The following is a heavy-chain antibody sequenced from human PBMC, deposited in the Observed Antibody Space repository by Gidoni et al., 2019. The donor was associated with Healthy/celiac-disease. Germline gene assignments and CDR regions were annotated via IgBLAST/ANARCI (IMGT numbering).Heavy chain of an antibody. Sequence: EVQLVESGGGLVKPGGSLRLSCAASGFPFSSYSMNWVRQAPGTGLEGVSSISSSISYIYYADSVKGRFTISRDNAKNSLYLQMNSLRAEDTAVYYCARGVAVAGRDYWGQGTLVTVSS. CDR1: GFPFSSYS. CDR2: ISSSISYI. J-gene: IGHJ4*02. V-gene: IGHV3-21*01. D-gene: IGHD6-19*01. CDR3: ARGVAVAGRDY.